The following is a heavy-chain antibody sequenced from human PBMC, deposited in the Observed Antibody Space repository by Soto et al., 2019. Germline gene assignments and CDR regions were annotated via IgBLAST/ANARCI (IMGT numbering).Heavy chain of an antibody. CDR1: GYTFTSYG. Sequence: QVQLVQSGAEVKKPGASVKVSCKASGYTFTSYGISWVRQAPGQGLEGMGWISAYNGNTNYAQKLQGRVTLTTDTPASTGYRGLRSRGSDNTALYFCGRERGGHRLAWGSYPRDYDYHLDVW. CDR3: GRERGGHRLAWGSYPRDYDYHLDV. V-gene: IGHV1-18*01. J-gene: IGHJ6*03. D-gene: IGHD3-16*02. CDR2: ISAYNGNT.